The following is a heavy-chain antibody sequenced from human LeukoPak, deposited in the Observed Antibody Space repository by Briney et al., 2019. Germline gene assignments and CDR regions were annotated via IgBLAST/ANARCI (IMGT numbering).Heavy chain of an antibody. J-gene: IGHJ4*02. CDR2: ISSSSSYT. Sequence: GGSLRLSCAASGFTFSDYYMSWIRQAPGKGLEWVSYISSSSSYTNYADSVKGRFTISRDNAKNSLYLQTNSLRAEDTAVYYCARAGYYDNSDYWGQGTLVTVSS. CDR3: ARAGYYDNSDY. CDR1: GFTFSDYY. D-gene: IGHD3-22*01. V-gene: IGHV3-11*06.